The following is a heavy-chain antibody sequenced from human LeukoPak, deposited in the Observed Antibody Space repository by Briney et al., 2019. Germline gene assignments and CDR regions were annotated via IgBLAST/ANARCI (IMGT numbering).Heavy chain of an antibody. CDR2: IIHILCIA. V-gene: IGHV1-69*02. CDR3: AASVGSSASSWRVAAPREFDY. J-gene: IGHJ4*02. D-gene: IGHD6-13*01. CDR1: GGTFSNYT. Sequence: SVKVSCQACGGTFSNYTISWVGQAAGQGVEWMGRIIHILCIANYPQKFQGRVTIAADKSTSTAYMELSSLRSEDTAVYYCAASVGSSASSWRVAAPREFDYWGQGTLVTVSS.